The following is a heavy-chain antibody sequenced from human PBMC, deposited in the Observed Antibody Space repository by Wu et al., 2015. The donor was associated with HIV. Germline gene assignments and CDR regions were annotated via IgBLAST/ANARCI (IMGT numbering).Heavy chain of an antibody. CDR1: GYTFTSYY. D-gene: IGHD5-18*01. Sequence: QVQLVQSGAEVKKPGASVKVSCKASGYTFTSYYMHWVRQAPGQGLEWMGIINPSGGSTSYAQKFQGRVTMTRDTSTSTVYMELSSLRSEDTAVYYCARDSDTAMASDAFDIWGQGTMVTVSS. CDR3: ARDSDTAMASDAFDI. CDR2: INPSGGST. V-gene: IGHV1-46*03. J-gene: IGHJ3*02.